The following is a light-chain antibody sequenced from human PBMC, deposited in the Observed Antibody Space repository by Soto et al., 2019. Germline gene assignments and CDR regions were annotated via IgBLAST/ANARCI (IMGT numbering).Light chain of an antibody. CDR3: QKYNSAPLT. CDR2: AAS. J-gene: IGKJ4*01. CDR1: QSISSD. Sequence: DVQMTQSPFSLSACVADRVTITCRTSQSISSDLNWYQQKAGKAPKLLIYAASSLQSGVPSRFSGSGSGTDFTLTISSLQPEDIATYYCQKYNSAPLTFGGGTKVDIK. V-gene: IGKV1-39*01.